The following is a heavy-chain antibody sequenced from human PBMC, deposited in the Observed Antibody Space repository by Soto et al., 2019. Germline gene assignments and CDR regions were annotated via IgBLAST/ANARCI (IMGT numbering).Heavy chain of an antibody. V-gene: IGHV1-8*01. D-gene: IGHD1-1*01. CDR3: ARWNYYYYYMDV. Sequence: ASVKVSCKASGYTFTSYDINWVRQATGQGLEWMGWMDPNSGNTGYAQKFQGRVTMTRNTSISTAYMELSSLRSEDTAVYYCARWNYYYYYMDVWGKGTTVTVSS. J-gene: IGHJ6*03. CDR1: GYTFTSYD. CDR2: MDPNSGNT.